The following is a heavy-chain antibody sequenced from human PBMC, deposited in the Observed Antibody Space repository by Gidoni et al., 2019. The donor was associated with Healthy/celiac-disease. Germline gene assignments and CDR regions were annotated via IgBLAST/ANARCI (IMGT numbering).Heavy chain of an antibody. CDR3: ARRPYDYVWGSYRGAAFDI. J-gene: IGHJ3*02. Sequence: QLQLQESGPGLVKPSETLSLTCTVSGGSLSRSLYSWGWIRQPPGKGLEWIGSIYYSGSTYYNPSLKSRVTISVDTSKNQFSLKLSAVTAADTAVDYCARRPYDYVWGSYRGAAFDIWGQGTMVTVSS. CDR2: IYYSGST. V-gene: IGHV4-39*01. CDR1: GGSLSRSLYS. D-gene: IGHD3-16*02.